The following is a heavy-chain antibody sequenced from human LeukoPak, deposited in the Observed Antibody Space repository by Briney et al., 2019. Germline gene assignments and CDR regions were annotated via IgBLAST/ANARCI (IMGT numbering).Heavy chain of an antibody. CDR1: GYTFTSHY. Sequence: GASVKVSCKASGYTFTSHYMHWVRQAPGQGLEWMGIINPSGGSTAYAQKFQGSVTMTRDTSTSTVYMELSSLRSEDTAVYYCARDRGGYSGRGSFDIWGQGTMVTVSS. V-gene: IGHV1-46*01. D-gene: IGHD1-26*01. J-gene: IGHJ3*02. CDR3: ARDRGGYSGRGSFDI. CDR2: INPSGGST.